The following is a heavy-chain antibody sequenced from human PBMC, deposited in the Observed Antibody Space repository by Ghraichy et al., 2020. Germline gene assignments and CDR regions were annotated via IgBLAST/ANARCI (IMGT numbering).Heavy chain of an antibody. J-gene: IGHJ6*02. CDR2: ISSSSSTI. CDR1: GFTFNRHD. Sequence: GGSLRLSCAGSGFTFNRHDMVWVRQAPGKGLEWVSYISSSSSTIFYADSVKGRFTISRDNAKNSVYLQMNSLRDDDTALYYCARDLSSPYYGMDVWGQGTTVTVSS. CDR3: ARDLSSPYYGMDV. V-gene: IGHV3-48*02.